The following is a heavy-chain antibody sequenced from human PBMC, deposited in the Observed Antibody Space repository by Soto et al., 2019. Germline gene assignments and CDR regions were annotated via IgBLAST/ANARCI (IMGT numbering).Heavy chain of an antibody. CDR2: IIPIFGTA. D-gene: IGHD4-17*01. J-gene: IGHJ6*02. Sequence: GASVKVSCKASRGTFSSYAISWVRQAPGQGLEWMGGIIPIFGTANYAQKFQGRVTITADKSTSTAYMELSSLRSEDTAVYYCARWYGDYHYGMDVWGQGTTVTVSS. V-gene: IGHV1-69*06. CDR1: RGTFSSYA. CDR3: ARWYGDYHYGMDV.